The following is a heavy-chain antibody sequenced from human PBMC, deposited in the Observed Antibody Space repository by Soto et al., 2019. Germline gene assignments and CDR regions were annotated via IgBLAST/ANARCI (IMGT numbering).Heavy chain of an antibody. J-gene: IGHJ3*02. CDR1: GGTFSSYA. CDR2: IIPIFGTA. CDR3: ASNYYDSSAYHNAFDI. D-gene: IGHD3-22*01. Sequence: SVKVSCKASGGTFSSYAISWVRQAPGQGLEWMGGIIPIFGTANYAQKFQGRVTITADESTSTAYMELSSLRSEDTAVYYCASNYYDSSAYHNAFDIWGQGTMVT. V-gene: IGHV1-69*13.